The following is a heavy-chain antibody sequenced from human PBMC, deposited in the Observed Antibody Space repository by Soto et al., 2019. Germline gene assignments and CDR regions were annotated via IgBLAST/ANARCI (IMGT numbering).Heavy chain of an antibody. V-gene: IGHV3-48*02. CDR1: GFTFSSYS. Sequence: GGSLRLSCAASGFTFSSYSMNWVRQAPGKGLEWVSYISSSSSTIYYADSVKGRFTISRDNAKNSLYLQMNSLRDEDTAVYYCARDMPRDYVWGSYLYWGQGTLVTVSS. D-gene: IGHD3-16*02. J-gene: IGHJ4*02. CDR2: ISSSSSTI. CDR3: ARDMPRDYVWGSYLY.